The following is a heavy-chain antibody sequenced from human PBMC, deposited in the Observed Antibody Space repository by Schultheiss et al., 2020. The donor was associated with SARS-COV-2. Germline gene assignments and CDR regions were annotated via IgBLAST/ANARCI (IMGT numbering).Heavy chain of an antibody. Sequence: ASVKVSCKASGYTFTNYGITWVRQAPGQGLEWMGWISPYNGNTIYAQNLLGRVTMTTDTSTSTAYMELRSLTSDDTAVYYCARMGYYYYAMDVWGQGTTVTVSS. CDR1: GYTFTNYG. V-gene: IGHV1-18*01. J-gene: IGHJ6*02. CDR2: ISPYNGNT. CDR3: ARMGYYYYAMDV.